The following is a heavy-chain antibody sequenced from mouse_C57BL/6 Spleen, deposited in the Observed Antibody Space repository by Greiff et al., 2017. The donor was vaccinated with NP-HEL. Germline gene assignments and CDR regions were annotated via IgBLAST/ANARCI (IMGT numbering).Heavy chain of an antibody. CDR1: GFTFSDYG. J-gene: IGHJ2*01. CDR3: ASLTTVVGNY. Sequence: VQLKESGGGLVKPGGSLKLSCAASGFTFSDYGMHWVRQAPEKGLEWVAYISSGSSTIYYADTVKGRFTISRDNAKNTLFLQMTSLRSEDTAMYYCASLTTVVGNYWGQGTTLTVSS. CDR2: ISSGSSTI. V-gene: IGHV5-17*01. D-gene: IGHD1-1*01.